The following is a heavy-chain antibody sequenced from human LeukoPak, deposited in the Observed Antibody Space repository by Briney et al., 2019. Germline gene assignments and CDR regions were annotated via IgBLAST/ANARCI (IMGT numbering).Heavy chain of an antibody. J-gene: IGHJ5*02. V-gene: IGHV4-30-4*08. D-gene: IGHD2-2*01. Sequence: PSETLSLTCTVSGGSISSGDYYWSWIRQPPGKGLEWIGYIYYSGSTYYNPSLKSRVTISVDTSKNQFSLKLSSVTAADTAVYYCAREMNHVVPAASWRWFDPWGKGTLVTVSS. CDR1: GGSISSGDYY. CDR3: AREMNHVVPAASWRWFDP. CDR2: IYYSGST.